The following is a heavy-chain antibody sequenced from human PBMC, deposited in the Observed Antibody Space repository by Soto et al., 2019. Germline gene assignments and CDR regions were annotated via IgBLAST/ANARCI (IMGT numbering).Heavy chain of an antibody. D-gene: IGHD3-22*01. CDR2: ISAYNGDT. J-gene: IGHJ4*02. CDR3: ARDWSRYYDNSGLIWFY. CDR1: GYTFRSYG. V-gene: IGHV1-18*04. Sequence: QIQLVQSGGEVKKPGASVKVSCKASGYTFRSYGISWVRQAPGQGLEWVGWISAYNGDTHYAPKFQDRITLTTETSTDKAYRELRRLRLDDTAVYYCARDWSRYYDNSGLIWFYWGQGSLVTVSS.